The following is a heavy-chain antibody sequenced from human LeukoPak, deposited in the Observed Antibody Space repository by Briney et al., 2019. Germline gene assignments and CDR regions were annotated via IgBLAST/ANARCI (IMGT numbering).Heavy chain of an antibody. CDR3: AKDQAYDFWSGYNVIDY. CDR2: ISGSDGST. Sequence: GSLRLSCAASGFTFSSHAMNWVRQAPGKGLEWVSAISGSDGSTYYADSMKGRFTISRDNSKNTLYLQMHSLRAEDTAVYYCAKDQAYDFWSGYNVIDYWGQGTLVTVSS. CDR1: GFTFSSHA. V-gene: IGHV3-23*01. D-gene: IGHD3-3*01. J-gene: IGHJ4*02.